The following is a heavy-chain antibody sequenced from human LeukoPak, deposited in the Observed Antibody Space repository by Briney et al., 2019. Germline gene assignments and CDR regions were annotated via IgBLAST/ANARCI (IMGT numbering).Heavy chain of an antibody. V-gene: IGHV4-39*07. D-gene: IGHD3-16*02. CDR2: IYYSGST. CDR1: GGSISSSSYY. Sequence: SETLSLTCTVSGGSISSSSYYWGWIRQPPGKGLEWIGSIYYSGSTYYNPSLKSRVTISVDTSKNQFSLKLSSVTAADTAVYYCARVGAVGVITLDDAFDIWGQGTMVTVSS. J-gene: IGHJ3*02. CDR3: ARVGAVGVITLDDAFDI.